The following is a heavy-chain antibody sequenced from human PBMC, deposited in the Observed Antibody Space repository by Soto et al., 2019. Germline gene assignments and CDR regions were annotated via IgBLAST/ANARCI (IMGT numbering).Heavy chain of an antibody. CDR1: GYTFTGYY. CDR3: AIAVDTAMVDNWFDP. CDR2: INPNSGGT. D-gene: IGHD5-18*01. V-gene: IGHV1-2*04. Sequence: ASVKVSCKASGYTFTGYYMHWVRQAPGQGLEWMGWINPNSGGTNYAQKFQGWVTMTRDTSISTAYMELSRLRSDDTAVYYCAIAVDTAMVDNWFDPRGQRTLVTVSS. J-gene: IGHJ5*02.